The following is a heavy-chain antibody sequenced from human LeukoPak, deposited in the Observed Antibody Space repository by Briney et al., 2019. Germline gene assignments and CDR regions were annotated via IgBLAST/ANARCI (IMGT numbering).Heavy chain of an antibody. CDR3: AKDIGYNWNDLAFDI. V-gene: IGHV3-53*01. CDR1: GFTVSSSF. D-gene: IGHD1-1*01. J-gene: IGHJ3*02. CDR2: IYSSDST. Sequence: PGGSLRLSCAASGFTVSSSFMSWVRQAPGKGLEWVSVIYSSDSTYYADSVKGRFTISRDNSKNTLYLQMNSLRAEDTAVYYCAKDIGYNWNDLAFDIWGQGIMVTVAS.